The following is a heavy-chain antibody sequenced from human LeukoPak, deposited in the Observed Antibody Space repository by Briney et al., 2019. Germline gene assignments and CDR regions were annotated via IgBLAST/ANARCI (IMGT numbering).Heavy chain of an antibody. CDR1: GGSINSGGYY. Sequence: SETLSLTCTVSGGSINSGGYYWSWIRQHPGEGLEWIGYIYYSGSTYYNPSLKSRITISVDTSKNQFSLKLTSVTAADTAVYYCARFGLLEGYYFDYWGQGTLVTVSS. CDR2: IYYSGST. V-gene: IGHV4-31*03. CDR3: ARFGLLEGYYFDY. D-gene: IGHD3-10*01. J-gene: IGHJ4*02.